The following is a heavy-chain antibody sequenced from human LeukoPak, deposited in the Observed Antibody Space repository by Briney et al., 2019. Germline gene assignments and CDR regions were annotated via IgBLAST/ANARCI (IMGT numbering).Heavy chain of an antibody. CDR1: GGSISSYY. CDR3: ARERITMVRGGRGEVLGY. CDR2: IYTSGST. V-gene: IGHV4-4*07. Sequence: SETLSLTCTVSGGSISSYYWSWIRQPAGKGLEWIGRIYTSGSTNYNPSLKSRVTMSVDTSKNQFSLKLSSVTAADTAVYYCARERITMVRGGRGEVLGYWGQGTLVTVSS. D-gene: IGHD3-10*01. J-gene: IGHJ4*02.